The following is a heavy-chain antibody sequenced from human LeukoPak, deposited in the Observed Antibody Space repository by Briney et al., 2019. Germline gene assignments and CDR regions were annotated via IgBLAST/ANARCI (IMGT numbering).Heavy chain of an antibody. V-gene: IGHV4-34*01. D-gene: IGHD6-13*01. J-gene: IGHJ3*02. CDR3: ARVLIAAAVPGDAFDI. Sequence: SETLSLTCAVCGVSFSGYYWSWIRQPPGKGLEWIGSIYYSGSTYYNPSLKSRVTISVDTSKNQFSLKLSSVTAADTAVYYCARVLIAAAVPGDAFDIWGQGTMVTVSS. CDR1: GVSFSGYY. CDR2: IYYSGST.